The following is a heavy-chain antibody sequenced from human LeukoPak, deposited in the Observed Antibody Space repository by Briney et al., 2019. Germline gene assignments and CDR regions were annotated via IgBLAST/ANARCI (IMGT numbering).Heavy chain of an antibody. CDR3: AKDLLTAGGGLDAFDI. J-gene: IGHJ3*02. CDR1: GFTFSSYA. Sequence: GGSLRLSCAASGFTFSSYAMSWVRQAPGKGLEWVSAISDSGESTYYADSVKGRFTISRDNSKNTLYLQMNSLRAEDTAVYYCAKDLLTAGGGLDAFDIWGQGTTVTVSS. D-gene: IGHD1-26*01. V-gene: IGHV3-23*01. CDR2: ISDSGEST.